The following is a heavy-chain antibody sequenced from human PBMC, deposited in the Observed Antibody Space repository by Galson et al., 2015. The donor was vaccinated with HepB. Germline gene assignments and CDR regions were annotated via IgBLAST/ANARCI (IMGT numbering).Heavy chain of an antibody. J-gene: IGHJ6*02. V-gene: IGHV1-8*01. CDR2: MNPNSGNT. CDR3: ARGSPGFSLGPASKIFGVVIPAQNYYYGMDV. D-gene: IGHD3-3*01. Sequence: SVKVSCKASGYTFTSYDINWVRQATGQGLEWMGWMNPNSGNTGYAQKFQGRVTMTRNTSISTAYMELSSLRSEDTAVYYCARGSPGFSLGPASKIFGVVIPAQNYYYGMDVWGQGTTVTVSS. CDR1: GYTFTSYD.